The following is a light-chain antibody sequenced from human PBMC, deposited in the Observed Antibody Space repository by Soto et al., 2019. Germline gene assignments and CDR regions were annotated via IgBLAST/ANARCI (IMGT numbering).Light chain of an antibody. V-gene: IGKV1-39*01. CDR3: QQSYSPPPT. CDR1: QSISSY. CDR2: AAY. J-gene: IGKJ4*01. Sequence: DIQMTQSPSSLSASVGDRVTISCRASQSISSYLYWYQQKPGKAPKLMVFAAYSLQSGVPSRFSGSGSGTDFTLTISSLQPEDFETYYCQQSYSPPPTFGGGTKVEIX.